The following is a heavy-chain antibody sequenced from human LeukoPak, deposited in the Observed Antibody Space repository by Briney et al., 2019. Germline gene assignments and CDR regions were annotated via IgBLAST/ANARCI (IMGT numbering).Heavy chain of an antibody. D-gene: IGHD3-3*01. J-gene: IGHJ6*03. CDR3: VRGSLASGVVVYYYYYLDV. Sequence: GGSLRLSCAASGFNYSSYTMNWVRQAPGMGLEWLSYISASRGITYYADSVKGRFTISRDNAKNSLYLQMNSLRAEDTAVYYCVRGSLASGVVVYYYYYLDVWGKGTTVTVSS. V-gene: IGHV3-48*01. CDR2: ISASRGIT. CDR1: GFNYSSYT.